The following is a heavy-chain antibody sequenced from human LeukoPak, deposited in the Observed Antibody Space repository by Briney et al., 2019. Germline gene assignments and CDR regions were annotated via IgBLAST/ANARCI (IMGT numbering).Heavy chain of an antibody. CDR2: ISYDGSNK. V-gene: IGHV3-30*04. Sequence: GRSLRLSCAASGFTFSSYAMHWVRQAPGKGLQWVAVISYDGSNKYYADSVKGRFTISRDNSKNTLYLQMNSQRAEDTAVYYCAREGGGSSWSSYYFDYWGQGTLVTVSS. J-gene: IGHJ4*02. CDR1: GFTFSSYA. D-gene: IGHD6-13*01. CDR3: AREGGGSSWSSYYFDY.